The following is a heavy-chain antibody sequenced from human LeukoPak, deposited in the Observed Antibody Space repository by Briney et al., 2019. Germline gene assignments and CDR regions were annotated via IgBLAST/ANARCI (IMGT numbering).Heavy chain of an antibody. CDR2: ISSSSSYI. CDR1: GFTFSSYS. CDR3: ARVPTSSGWTGY. D-gene: IGHD6-19*01. Sequence: WGSLRLSCAASGFTFSSYSMNWVRQAPGKGLEWVSSISSSSSYIYYADSVKGRFTISRDNAKNSLYLQMNSLRAEDTAVYYCARVPTSSGWTGYWGQGTLVTVSS. J-gene: IGHJ4*02. V-gene: IGHV3-21*01.